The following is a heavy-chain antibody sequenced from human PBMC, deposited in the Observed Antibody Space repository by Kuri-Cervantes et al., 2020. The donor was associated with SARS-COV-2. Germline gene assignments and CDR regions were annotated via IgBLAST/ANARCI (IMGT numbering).Heavy chain of an antibody. CDR1: GYTFTSYA. Sequence: ASVKVSCKASGYTFTSYAMHWVRQAPGQRLEWMGWINAGNGNTKYSQKFQGRVTITRDTSASTAYMELSSLRSEDTAVYYCARDPPWDIAARVYYYYGMDVWGQGTTVTVSS. CDR3: ARDPPWDIAARVYYYYGMDV. V-gene: IGHV1-3*01. CDR2: INAGNGNT. D-gene: IGHD6-6*01. J-gene: IGHJ6*02.